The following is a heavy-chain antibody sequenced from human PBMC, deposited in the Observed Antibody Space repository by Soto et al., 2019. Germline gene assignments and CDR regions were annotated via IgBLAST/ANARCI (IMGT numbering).Heavy chain of an antibody. V-gene: IGHV3-66*01. CDR1: GFTVSSKY. D-gene: IGHD6-25*01. CDR3: ERVDVLWDVGRGYGVPLDV. Sequence: EVHLVESGGGLVQPGGSLRLSCAASGFTVSSKYMSWVRQAPGKGLEWVSLIQSGGPTYYADSVKGRFTISRDTSENRLQLEMASLRAEYMAVYYCERVDVLWDVGRGYGVPLDVCGKGTTVTVSS. J-gene: IGHJ6*04. CDR2: IQSGGPT.